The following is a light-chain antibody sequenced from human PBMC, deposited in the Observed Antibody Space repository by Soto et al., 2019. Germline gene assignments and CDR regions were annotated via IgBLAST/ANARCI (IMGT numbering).Light chain of an antibody. CDR2: DVN. CDR1: GNDVGGYTF. Sequence: QSVLTQPASVSGSPGQSISISCTGTGNDVGGYTFVSWYQQHPDKVPKLVIFDVNRRPSGVSDRFSGSKSVNAASLNISGLQAEDESDYYCSSYTATAPDVFGTGTKVTV. J-gene: IGLJ1*01. V-gene: IGLV2-14*03. CDR3: SSYTATAPDV.